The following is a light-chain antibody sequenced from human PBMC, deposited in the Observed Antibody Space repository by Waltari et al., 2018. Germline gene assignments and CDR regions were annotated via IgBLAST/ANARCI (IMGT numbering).Light chain of an antibody. CDR2: GAS. CDR3: HQYNDGPPFN. CDR1: QSVTTN. Sequence: EIVMAQSPASLSVSPGERAIVPCRASQSVTTNVAWYPQKPGQPPRLLIYGASTRATDIPARFSGSGSGTEFTLTITSPQSEDVGVYYCHQYNDGPPFNFGQGTKLEIK. V-gene: IGKV3-15*01. J-gene: IGKJ2*01.